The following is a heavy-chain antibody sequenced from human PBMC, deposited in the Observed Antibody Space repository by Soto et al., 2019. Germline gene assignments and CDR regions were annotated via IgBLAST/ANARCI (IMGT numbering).Heavy chain of an antibody. Sequence: QVQLQESGPGLVKPSQTLSLTCTVSGGSISSGGYYWSWIRQHPGKGLEWIGYIYYSGSTYYNPSLKSRVTISVDTSKNPFSRKLSSVTAADTAVYYCARDIAAAGRFDYWGQGTLVTVSS. CDR3: ARDIAAAGRFDY. V-gene: IGHV4-31*03. CDR2: IYYSGST. J-gene: IGHJ4*02. D-gene: IGHD6-13*01. CDR1: GGSISSGGYY.